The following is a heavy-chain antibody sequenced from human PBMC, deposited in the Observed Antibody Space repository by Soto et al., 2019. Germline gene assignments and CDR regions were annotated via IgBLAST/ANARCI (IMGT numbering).Heavy chain of an antibody. D-gene: IGHD5-12*01. CDR3: ASRRDGYNYFGY. J-gene: IGHJ4*02. CDR1: GYSISSGYY. V-gene: IGHV4-38-2*01. CDR2: IYHSGST. Sequence: TSETLSLTCAVSGYSISSGYYWGWIRQPPGKGLEWIGSIYHSGSTYYSPSLKSRVTISVDTSKNQFSLKLSSVTAADTAVYYCASRRDGYNYFGYWGQGTLVTVSS.